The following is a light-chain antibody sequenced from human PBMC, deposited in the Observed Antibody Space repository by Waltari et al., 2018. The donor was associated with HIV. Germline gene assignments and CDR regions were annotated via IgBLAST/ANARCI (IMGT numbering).Light chain of an antibody. CDR3: LLSFDGTLV. J-gene: IGLJ2*01. CDR2: DSN. Sequence: QPVVTQESSLTVSPGGTVILTCASSAGVVTRGHFPCWFHLRPGQAPKSLFFDSNNRYPWTPARFAGSFLGGKAALTLTGAQPEDEAAYYCLLSFDGTLVFGGGT. CDR1: AGVVTRGHF. V-gene: IGLV7-46*01.